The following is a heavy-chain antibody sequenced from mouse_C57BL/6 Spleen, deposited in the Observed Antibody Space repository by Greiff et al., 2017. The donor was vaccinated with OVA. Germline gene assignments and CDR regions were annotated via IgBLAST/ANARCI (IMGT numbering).Heavy chain of an antibody. CDR3: ARNLSPGYAMDY. CDR2: IWSGGST. J-gene: IGHJ4*01. Sequence: VQLQESGPGLVQPSQSLSITCTVSGFSLTSYGVHWVRQSPGKGLEWLGVIWSGGSTDYNAAIISRLSISKDDSNSHVFFKMNSLQADDTAIYYCARNLSPGYAMDYWGQGTSVTVSS. V-gene: IGHV2-2*01. CDR1: GFSLTSYG.